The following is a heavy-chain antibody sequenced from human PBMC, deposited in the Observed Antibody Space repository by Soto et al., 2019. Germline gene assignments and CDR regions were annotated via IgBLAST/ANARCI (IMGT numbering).Heavy chain of an antibody. CDR2: IIPIFGTA. CDR3: GKGSAATNYFYYATDV. J-gene: IGHJ6*02. D-gene: IGHD2-15*01. CDR1: GGTFSSYA. Sequence: SVKVSCKASGGTFSSYAISWVRQAPGQGLEWMGGIIPIFGTANYAQKFQDRVTITADESTSTAYMELSSLRGEDTAVYYCGKGSAATNYFYYATDVWGQGTTVTVSS. V-gene: IGHV1-69*13.